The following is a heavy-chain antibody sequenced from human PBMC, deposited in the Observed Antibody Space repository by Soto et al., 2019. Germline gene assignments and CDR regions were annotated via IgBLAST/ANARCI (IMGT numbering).Heavy chain of an antibody. CDR2: INAGNGNT. CDR1: GYTFTSYA. Sequence: ASVKVSCKASGYTFTSYAMHWVRQAPGQRLEWMGWINAGNGNTKYSQKFQGRVTITRDTSASTAYMELSSLRAEDTAVYYCARGSLYYDSSGRPRVFDYWGQGTLVTVS. D-gene: IGHD3-22*01. J-gene: IGHJ4*02. V-gene: IGHV1-3*01. CDR3: ARGSLYYDSSGRPRVFDY.